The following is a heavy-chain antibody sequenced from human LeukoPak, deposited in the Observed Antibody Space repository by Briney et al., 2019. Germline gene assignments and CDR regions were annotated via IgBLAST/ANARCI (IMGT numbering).Heavy chain of an antibody. J-gene: IGHJ4*02. CDR2: ISGSGGST. CDR3: AKPPRYQLPVDY. CDR1: GFTFSSYA. V-gene: IGHV3-23*01. D-gene: IGHD2-2*01. Sequence: GGSLRLSFAASGFTFSSYAMSWVRQAPGKGLNWVSAISGSGGSTYYADSVKGRFTISRDNSKNTLYLQMNSLRAEDTAVYYCAKPPRYQLPVDYWGQGTLVTVSS.